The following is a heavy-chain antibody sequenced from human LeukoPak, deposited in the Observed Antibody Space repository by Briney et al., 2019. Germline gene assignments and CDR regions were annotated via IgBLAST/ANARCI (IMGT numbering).Heavy chain of an antibody. CDR3: ARGGTTYGGNPDY. D-gene: IGHD4-23*01. CDR1: GGTFSSYA. J-gene: IGHJ4*02. V-gene: IGHV1-69*13. CDR2: IIPIFGTA. Sequence: ASVKVSCKASGGTFSSYAISWVRQAPGQGLEWMGGIIPIFGTANYAQKFQGRVTITADESTSTVYMELSSLRSEDTAVYYCARGGTTYGGNPDYWGQGTLVTVSS.